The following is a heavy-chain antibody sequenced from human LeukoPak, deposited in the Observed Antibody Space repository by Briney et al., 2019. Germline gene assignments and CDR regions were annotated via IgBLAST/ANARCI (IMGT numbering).Heavy chain of an antibody. CDR1: GFTFSSHS. V-gene: IGHV3-48*01. CDR2: ISSSSSTI. Sequence: PSGGSLRLSCAASGFTFSSHSMIWVRQAPSEGLEWVSHISSSSSTIYYADSVKGRFTISRDNAKSSLYLQMNSLRADDTAVYYCAREGWVGSYREVDYWGQGTLVTASS. D-gene: IGHD1-26*01. J-gene: IGHJ4*02. CDR3: AREGWVGSYREVDY.